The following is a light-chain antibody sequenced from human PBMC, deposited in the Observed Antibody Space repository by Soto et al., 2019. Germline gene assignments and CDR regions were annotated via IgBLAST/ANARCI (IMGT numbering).Light chain of an antibody. CDR2: SNN. Sequence: VLTQPPSASGTPGKRVTISCSGSSSNIGSNTVNWYQQLPGTAPKLLIYSNNQRPSGVPDRFSGSKSGTSASLAISGLQSEDEADYYCAAWDDSLNVVFGGGTKVTVL. V-gene: IGLV1-44*01. CDR1: SSNIGSNT. J-gene: IGLJ2*01. CDR3: AAWDDSLNVV.